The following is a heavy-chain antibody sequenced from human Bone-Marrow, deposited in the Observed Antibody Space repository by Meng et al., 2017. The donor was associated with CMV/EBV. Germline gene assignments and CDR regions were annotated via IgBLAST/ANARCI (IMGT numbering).Heavy chain of an antibody. J-gene: IGHJ4*02. CDR1: GYTFTSYD. Sequence: ASVKVSCKASGYTFTSYDINWVRQATGQGLEWMGWMNPNSDNTAYAQKFQGRVTITRNTSLRTAYMERSSLRSEDTAVYYCARGWAGDYGDLGAGLDSWGQGTLVTVSS. CDR2: MNPNSDNT. CDR3: ARGWAGDYGDLGAGLDS. D-gene: IGHD4-17*01. V-gene: IGHV1-8*03.